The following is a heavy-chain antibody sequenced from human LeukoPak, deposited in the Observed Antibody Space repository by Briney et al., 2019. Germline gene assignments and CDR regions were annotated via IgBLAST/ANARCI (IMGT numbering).Heavy chain of an antibody. D-gene: IGHD5-12*01. CDR1: GFSLSTSGVA. CDR2: IYWDDDK. J-gene: IGHJ4*02. V-gene: IGHV2-5*02. CDR3: AHRVARTSFDY. Sequence: SGPTLVKPTQTLTLTCTFSGFSLSTSGVAVGWIRQPPGKAREWLALIYWDDDKRYRSSLKSRLTITKDTPKNQVVLTMTNMDPVDTATYYRAHRVARTSFDYWGQGTLVTVSS.